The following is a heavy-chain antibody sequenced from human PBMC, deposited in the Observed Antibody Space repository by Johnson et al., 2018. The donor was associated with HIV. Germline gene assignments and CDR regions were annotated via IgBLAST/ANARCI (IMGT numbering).Heavy chain of an antibody. V-gene: IGHV3-30*02. CDR2: IQYDGSNK. CDR3: ARDRRGHLSWSSDAFDI. J-gene: IGHJ3*02. Sequence: QVQLVESGGGVVQPGGSLRFSCAASGFSFSSYGMHWVRQAPGKGLEWVAFIQYDGSNKYYADSVKGRFTISRDNSKNTMYLQMNSLRAEDTAVYYCARDRRGHLSWSSDAFDIWGQGTMVTVSS. CDR1: GFSFSSYG. D-gene: IGHD6-13*01.